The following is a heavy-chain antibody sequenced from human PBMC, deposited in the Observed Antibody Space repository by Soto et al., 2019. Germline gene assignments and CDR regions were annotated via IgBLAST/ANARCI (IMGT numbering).Heavy chain of an antibody. CDR2: IRSKANSYAT. V-gene: IGHV3-73*01. CDR1: GFTFSGSA. D-gene: IGHD6-6*01. Sequence: GGSLRLSCAASGFTFSGSAMHWVRQASGKGLEWVGRIRSKANSYATAYAASVKGRFTISRDDSKNTAYLQMNSLKTEDTAVYYCTRHSDRYSSSSYYYYYYMDVWGKGTTVTVSS. CDR3: TRHSDRYSSSSYYYYYYMDV. J-gene: IGHJ6*03.